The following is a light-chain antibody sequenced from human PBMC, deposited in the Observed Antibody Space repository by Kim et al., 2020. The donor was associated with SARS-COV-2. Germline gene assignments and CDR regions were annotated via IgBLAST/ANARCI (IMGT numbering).Light chain of an antibody. CDR1: QSISTW. CDR2: KAS. V-gene: IGKV1-5*03. J-gene: IGKJ4*01. Sequence: DIQMTQSPSTLSASVGDRVTITCRASQSISTWLAWYQQKPGKAPKLLIYKASSLESGVPSRFSGSGSGTEFTLTISSLQSDDFATYYCQQYNSYPVTFGGGTKVDIK. CDR3: QQYNSYPVT.